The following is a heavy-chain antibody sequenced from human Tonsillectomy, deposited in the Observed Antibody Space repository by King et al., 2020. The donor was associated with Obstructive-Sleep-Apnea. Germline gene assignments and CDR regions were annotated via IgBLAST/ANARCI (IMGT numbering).Heavy chain of an antibody. CDR3: ARSRGRFGELSIDY. Sequence: QLQESGPGLVKPSETLSLTCTVSGGSISSSNYYWGWSRQPPGQGREWIGSLYYSGTTYYNPSLKSRVTISVDMSTSQFSLKLSSVTAADTALYYCARSRGRFGELSIDYWGQGTLVTVSS. CDR1: GGSISSSNYY. J-gene: IGHJ4*02. CDR2: LYYSGTT. D-gene: IGHD3-10*01. V-gene: IGHV4-39*07.